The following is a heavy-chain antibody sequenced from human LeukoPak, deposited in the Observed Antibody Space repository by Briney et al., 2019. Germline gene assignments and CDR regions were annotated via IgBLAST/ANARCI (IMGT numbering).Heavy chain of an antibody. J-gene: IGHJ4*02. CDR3: ARGAYYYDSSVSGRLDY. CDR2: INSDGSST. D-gene: IGHD3-22*01. Sequence: GGSLRLSCAASGFTFSSYWMHWVRQAPGKGLVWVSGINSDGSSTSFADPVKGRFTISRDNAKNTLYLQMNSLRAEDTAVYYCARGAYYYDSSVSGRLDYWGQGTLVTVSS. CDR1: GFTFSSYW. V-gene: IGHV3-74*01.